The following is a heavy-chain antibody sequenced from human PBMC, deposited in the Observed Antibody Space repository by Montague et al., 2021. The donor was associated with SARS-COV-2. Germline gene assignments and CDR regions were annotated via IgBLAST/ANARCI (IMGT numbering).Heavy chain of an antibody. Sequence: SLRLSCAAPGFSFSSFSMHWVRQAPGKGLESLAVVSTDVNEKYYSGSVRGRFTIYRDNSKNTVSLQVNSLRVEDTAVYYCVRDPGMNGLDIWGQGTRVTVSS. CDR1: GFSFSSFS. V-gene: IGHV3-30*04. CDR2: VSTDVNEK. D-gene: IGHD2-8*01. J-gene: IGHJ3*02. CDR3: VRDPGMNGLDI.